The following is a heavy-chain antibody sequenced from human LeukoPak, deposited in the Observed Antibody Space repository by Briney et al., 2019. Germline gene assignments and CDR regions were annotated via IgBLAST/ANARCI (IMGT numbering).Heavy chain of an antibody. D-gene: IGHD3-10*01. CDR2: IGPSDSYT. Sequence: GESLKISCKGSGYSFTSYWISWVRQMPGKGLEWMGRIGPSDSYTNYSPSFQGHVTISADKSISTAYLQWSSLKASDTAMYYCARQSTPITMVRGVRNWFDPWGQGTLVTVSS. CDR1: GYSFTSYW. J-gene: IGHJ5*02. V-gene: IGHV5-10-1*01. CDR3: ARQSTPITMVRGVRNWFDP.